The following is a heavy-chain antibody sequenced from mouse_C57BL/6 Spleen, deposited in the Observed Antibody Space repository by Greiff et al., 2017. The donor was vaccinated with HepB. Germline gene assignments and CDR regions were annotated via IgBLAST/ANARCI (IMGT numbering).Heavy chain of an antibody. CDR2: IYPRDGST. Sequence: QVQLKQSGPELVKPGASVKLSCKASGYTFTSYDINWVKQRPGQGLEWIGWIYPRDGSTKYNEKFKGQATLTVDTSSSTAYMELHSLTSEDSAVYFCAPYYDYDGVYWGQGTTLTVSS. CDR1: GYTFTSYD. V-gene: IGHV1-85*01. CDR3: APYYDYDGVY. J-gene: IGHJ2*01. D-gene: IGHD2-4*01.